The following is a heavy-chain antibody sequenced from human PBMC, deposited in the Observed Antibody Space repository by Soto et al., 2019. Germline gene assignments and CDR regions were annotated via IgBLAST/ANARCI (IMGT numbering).Heavy chain of an antibody. CDR1: GYSFTSYW. CDR2: IDPSDSYT. D-gene: IGHD3-3*01. CDR3: ARSDQASFGGEWFDP. Sequence: GESLKISCKGSGYSFTSYWISWVRQMPGKGLEWMGRIDPSDSYTNYSPSFQGHVTISADKSISTAYLQWSSLKASDTAMYYCARSDQASFGGEWFDPWGQGSRVTVSS. V-gene: IGHV5-10-1*01. J-gene: IGHJ5*02.